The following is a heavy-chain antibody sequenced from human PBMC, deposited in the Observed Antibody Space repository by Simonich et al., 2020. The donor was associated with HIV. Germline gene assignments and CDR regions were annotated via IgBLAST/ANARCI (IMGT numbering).Heavy chain of an antibody. CDR3: ATSSGGNEY. CDR1: GGSFSGYH. J-gene: IGHJ4*02. CDR2: INHIGSA. D-gene: IGHD3-10*01. Sequence: QVQLQQWGSGLLKPSETLSLTCAVYGGSFSGYHRSWIRQPPGKGREWIGEINHIGSANYNPSLTSRVTISLHTSKKQFSLKVNSVTAADTAVYYCATSSGGNEYWGQGTLVTVSS. V-gene: IGHV4-34*01.